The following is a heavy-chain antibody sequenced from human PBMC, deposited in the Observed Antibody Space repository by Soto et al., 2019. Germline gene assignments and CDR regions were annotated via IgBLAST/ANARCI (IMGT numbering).Heavy chain of an antibody. J-gene: IGHJ6*02. Sequence: GGSLRLSCAASGFTFSSYWMSWVRQAPGKGLEWVANIKQDGSEKYYVDSVKGRFTISRDNAKNSLYLQMNSLRAEDTAVYYCARAQGITIFGVVIVGYYGMDVWGQGTTVTVSS. CDR1: GFTFSSYW. CDR3: ARAQGITIFGVVIVGYYGMDV. V-gene: IGHV3-7*05. D-gene: IGHD3-3*01. CDR2: IKQDGSEK.